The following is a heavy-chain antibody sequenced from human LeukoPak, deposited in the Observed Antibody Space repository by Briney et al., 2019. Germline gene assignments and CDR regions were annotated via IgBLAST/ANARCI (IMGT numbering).Heavy chain of an antibody. CDR1: GYTFTGYY. CDR2: INPNSGGT. D-gene: IGHD6-6*01. CDR3: ASPASIAARRGYFDY. V-gene: IGHV1-2*02. Sequence: ASVKVSCKASGYTFTGYYMHWVRQAPRQGLEWMGWINPNSGGTNYAQKFQGRVTMTRDTSISTAYMEPSRLRSDDTAVYYCASPASIAARRGYFDYWGQGTLVTVSS. J-gene: IGHJ4*02.